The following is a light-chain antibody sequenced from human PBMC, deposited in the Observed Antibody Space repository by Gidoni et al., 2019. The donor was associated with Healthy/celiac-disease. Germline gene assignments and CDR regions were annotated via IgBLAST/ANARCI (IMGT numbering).Light chain of an antibody. V-gene: IGKV1-39*01. CDR3: QPSYRTPWT. CDR2: AAS. Sequence: DIQMTQSPSSLAASVGDRVTITCRASQSISSYLNWYQQKPGKAPKLLIYAASSLQSGVPSRFSGSGSGTDFTLTIRSLQPDAFATYYCQPSYRTPWTFGQGTQVEIK. CDR1: QSISSY. J-gene: IGKJ1*01.